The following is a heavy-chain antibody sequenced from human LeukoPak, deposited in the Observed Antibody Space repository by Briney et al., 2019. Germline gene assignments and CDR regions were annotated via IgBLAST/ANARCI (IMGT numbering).Heavy chain of an antibody. CDR3: ARHSPVGIYYFDY. J-gene: IGHJ4*02. CDR2: IYYSGST. Sequence: SETLSLTCTVSGGSITYTSYFWGWIRQPPGKGLEWIGSIYYSGSTYYNPSLKSRVTISVDTSKNQFSLKLSSVTAADTAVYYCARHSPVGIYYFDYWGQGTLVTVSS. V-gene: IGHV4-39*01. CDR1: GGSITYTSYF. D-gene: IGHD1-26*01.